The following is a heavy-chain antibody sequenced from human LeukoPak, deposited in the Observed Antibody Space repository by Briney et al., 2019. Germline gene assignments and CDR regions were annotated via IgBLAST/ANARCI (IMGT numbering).Heavy chain of an antibody. CDR3: AKDRYSSSWYFDY. Sequence: PGGSLRLSCAASGFTFSSYWMNWVRQAPGKGLEWVSAISGSGGSTYYADSVKGRFTISRDNSKNTLYLQMNSLRAEDTAVYYCAKDRYSSSWYFDYWGQGTLVTVSS. J-gene: IGHJ4*02. D-gene: IGHD6-13*01. CDR1: GFTFSSYW. CDR2: ISGSGGST. V-gene: IGHV3-23*01.